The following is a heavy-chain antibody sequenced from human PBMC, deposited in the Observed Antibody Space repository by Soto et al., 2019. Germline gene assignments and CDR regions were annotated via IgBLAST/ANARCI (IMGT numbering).Heavy chain of an antibody. Sequence: QVHLLESGPGLVKPSETLSLTCTVSGDSISTYSWNWIRQPPGTGLEWIGYIYYSGSASYNPSLESRISISIDTSKNQFSLRLRSVTAADTAMYYCARFWSGSYGLDVWGQGTTVTVSS. CDR1: GDSISTYS. V-gene: IGHV4-59*01. J-gene: IGHJ6*02. D-gene: IGHD3-3*01. CDR2: IYYSGSA. CDR3: ARFWSGSYGLDV.